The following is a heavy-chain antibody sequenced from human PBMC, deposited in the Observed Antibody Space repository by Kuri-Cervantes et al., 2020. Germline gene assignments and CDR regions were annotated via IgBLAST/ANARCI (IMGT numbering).Heavy chain of an antibody. CDR1: GFTFSSYG. J-gene: IGHJ4*02. V-gene: IGHV3-7*01. CDR3: AKDYYGSGSALDY. Sequence: GGSLRLSCAASGFTFSSYGMHWVRQAPGKGLEWVANIKQDGSEKYYVDSVKGRFTISRDNAKNSLYLQMNSLRAEDTAVYYCAKDYYGSGSALDYWGQGTLVTVSS. D-gene: IGHD3-10*01. CDR2: IKQDGSEK.